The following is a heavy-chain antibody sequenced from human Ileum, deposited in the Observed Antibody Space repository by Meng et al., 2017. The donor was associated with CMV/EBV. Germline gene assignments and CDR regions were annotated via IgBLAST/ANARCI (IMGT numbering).Heavy chain of an antibody. V-gene: IGHV3-23*01. J-gene: IGHJ4*02. D-gene: IGHD1-7*01. CDR2: ISDDGGTT. Sequence: GESPKISCAASGFTFSRYAMTWVRQAPGKGLEWVSDISDDGGTTYYAGSVKGRLTISRDNTKNTLYLQINSLRAEDTAVYYCVKVNWNYYFDYWGQGTLVTVSS. CDR1: GFTFSRYA. CDR3: VKVNWNYYFDY.